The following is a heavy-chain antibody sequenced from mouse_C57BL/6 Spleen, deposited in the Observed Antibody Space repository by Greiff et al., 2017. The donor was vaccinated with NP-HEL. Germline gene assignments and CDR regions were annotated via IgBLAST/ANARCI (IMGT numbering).Heavy chain of an antibody. CDR1: GYTFTSYW. J-gene: IGHJ3*01. CDR2: IYPSDSET. D-gene: IGHD1-1*02. V-gene: IGHV1-61*01. CDR3: ARMVGRGWFAY. Sequence: QVQLQQPGAELVRPGSSVKLSCKASGYTFTSYWMEWVKQRPGQGLEWIGNIYPSDSETHYNQKFKDKATLTVDKSSSTAYMQLSSLTSEDSAVYCWARMVGRGWFAYWGQGTLVTVSA.